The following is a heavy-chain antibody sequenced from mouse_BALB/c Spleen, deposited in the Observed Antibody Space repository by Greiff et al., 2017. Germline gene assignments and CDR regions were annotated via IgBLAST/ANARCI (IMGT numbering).Heavy chain of an antibody. CDR2: ISSGGST. Sequence: DVKLVESGGGLVKPGGSLKLSCAASGFTFSSYAMSWVRQTPEKRLEWVASISSGGSTYYPDSVKGRFTISRDNARNILYLQMSSLRSEDTAMYYCARGELGRGYAMDYWGQGTSVTVSS. J-gene: IGHJ4*01. CDR3: ARGELGRGYAMDY. V-gene: IGHV5-6-5*01. D-gene: IGHD4-1*01. CDR1: GFTFSSYA.